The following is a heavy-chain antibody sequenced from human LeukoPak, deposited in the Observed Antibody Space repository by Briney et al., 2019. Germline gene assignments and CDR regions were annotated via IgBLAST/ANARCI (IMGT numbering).Heavy chain of an antibody. J-gene: IGHJ5*02. CDR2: ISYDGSNK. CDR3: AREGASHWFDP. CDR1: GFTFSSYA. D-gene: IGHD1-26*01. V-gene: IGHV3-30-3*01. Sequence: GGSLRLSCAASGFTFSSYAMPWVRQAPGKGLEWVAVISYDGSNKYYADSVKGRFTISRDNSKNTLYLQMNSLRAEDTAVYYCAREGASHWFDPWGQGTLVTVSS.